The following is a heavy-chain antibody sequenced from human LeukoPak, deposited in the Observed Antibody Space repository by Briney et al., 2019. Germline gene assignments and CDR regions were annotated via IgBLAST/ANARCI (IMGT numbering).Heavy chain of an antibody. J-gene: IGHJ3*02. CDR2: ISSSSSTI. CDR1: GFTFSSYS. V-gene: IGHV3-48*01. CDR3: AAHIAARGHAFDI. D-gene: IGHD6-6*01. Sequence: PGGSLRLSCAASGFTFSSYSMNWVRQAPGKGLEWVSYISSSSSTIYYADSVKGRFTISRDNAKNSLYLQMNSLRAEDTAVYYCAAHIAARGHAFDIWGQGTMVTVSS.